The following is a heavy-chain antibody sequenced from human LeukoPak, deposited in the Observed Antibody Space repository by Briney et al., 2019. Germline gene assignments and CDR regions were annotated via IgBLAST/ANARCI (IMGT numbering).Heavy chain of an antibody. CDR1: GYSISSGYY. CDR2: IYHSGST. D-gene: IGHD6-19*01. Sequence: PSETLSLTCTVSGYSISSGYYWGWIRQPPGKGLEWIGSIYHSGSTYYNPSLKSRVTISVDTSKNQFPLKLSSVTAADTAVYYCARPKSSGNWFDPWGQGTLVTVSS. V-gene: IGHV4-38-2*02. J-gene: IGHJ5*02. CDR3: ARPKSSGNWFDP.